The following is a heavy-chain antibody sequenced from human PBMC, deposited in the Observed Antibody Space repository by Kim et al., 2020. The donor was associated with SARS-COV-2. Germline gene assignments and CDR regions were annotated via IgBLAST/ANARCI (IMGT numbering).Heavy chain of an antibody. D-gene: IGHD6-19*01. V-gene: IGHV4-34*01. J-gene: IGHJ5*02. Sequence: KSRVTISVDTSKNQFSRKLSSVTAADTAVYYCARGFSSYSSGWSNWFDPWGQGTLVTVSS. CDR3: ARGFSSYSSGWSNWFDP.